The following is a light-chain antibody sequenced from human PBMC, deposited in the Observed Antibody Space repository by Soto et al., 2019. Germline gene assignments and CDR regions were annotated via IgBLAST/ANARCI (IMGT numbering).Light chain of an antibody. V-gene: IGKV3-15*01. CDR2: DAS. J-gene: IGKJ2*01. Sequence: EIVMTQSPATLSVSPGERVTLPCRASQSVSTHLAWYQQRPGQAPRLLIYDASTRATAVPGRFSGSGSGTEFTLTISSLQSEDFALYFCQQYYDWPPKYTFGQGTKLEIK. CDR3: QQYYDWPPKYT. CDR1: QSVSTH.